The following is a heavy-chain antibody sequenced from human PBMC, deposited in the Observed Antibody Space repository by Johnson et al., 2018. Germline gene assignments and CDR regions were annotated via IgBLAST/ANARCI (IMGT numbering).Heavy chain of an antibody. V-gene: IGHV3-30*04. J-gene: IGHJ3*02. CDR2: TSYDGSNK. CDR3: ARVWYYAFDI. D-gene: IGHD2-8*01. Sequence: QVQLVESGGGVVQPGRSLRLSCAASGFTFSNYAIHWVRQAPGKGLEWVALTSYDGSNKHYTDSVKGRFTISRDNAKNSLYLQMNSLRAEDTAVYYCARVWYYAFDIWGQGTMVTVSS. CDR1: GFTFSNYA.